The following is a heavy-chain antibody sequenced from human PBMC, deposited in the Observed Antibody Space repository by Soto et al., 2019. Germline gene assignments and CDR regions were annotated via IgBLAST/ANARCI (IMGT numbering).Heavy chain of an antibody. CDR2: IYYSGST. J-gene: IGHJ6*02. D-gene: IGHD6-13*01. CDR3: ARFGAFSSSWGYYYYGMDF. CDR1: GGSISSSSYY. Sequence: SETLSLTCTVSGGSISSSSYYWGWIRQPPGKGLEWIGSIYYSGSTYYNPSLKSRVTISVDTSKNQFSLKLSSVTAADTAVYYCARFGAFSSSWGYYYYGMDFWGQGTTVTVSS. V-gene: IGHV4-39*07.